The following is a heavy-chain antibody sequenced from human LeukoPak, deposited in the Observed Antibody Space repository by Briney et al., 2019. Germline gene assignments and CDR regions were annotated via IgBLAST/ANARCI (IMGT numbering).Heavy chain of an antibody. D-gene: IGHD5-18*01. CDR3: ASLDTAKQPLADH. V-gene: IGHV3-7*03. Sequence: QPGGSLRLSCVASGLTVSNHRMSWVRQAPGKGLEWAANIREERGQEYYVDSVKGRFTISKNSAKNSLYLQMNTLRVEDTAMYYCASLDTAKQPLADHWGQGTLVTVSS. J-gene: IGHJ4*02. CDR1: GLTVSNHR. CDR2: IREERGQE.